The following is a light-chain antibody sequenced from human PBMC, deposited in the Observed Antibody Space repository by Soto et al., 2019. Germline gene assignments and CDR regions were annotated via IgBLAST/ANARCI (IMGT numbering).Light chain of an antibody. J-gene: IGKJ2*01. CDR2: AAS. CDR1: QSISNY. Sequence: DIPMTQSPSSLSASVGDRVTITCRASQSISNYLNWCQQKPGKAPKLLIYAASSLQSGVPSRFSGSGSGTDFTLTISSLQPEDFATYYCQQSYSTPYTFGQGTKLEIK. CDR3: QQSYSTPYT. V-gene: IGKV1-39*01.